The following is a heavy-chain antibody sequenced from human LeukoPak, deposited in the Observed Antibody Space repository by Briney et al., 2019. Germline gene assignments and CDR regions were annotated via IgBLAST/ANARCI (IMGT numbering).Heavy chain of an antibody. Sequence: ASVKVSCKASGYTFTSYGISWVRQAPGQGLEWMGWVSAYNGNTNYAQKLQGRVTMTTDTSTSAAYMELRSLRSDDTAVYYCGRVDIVVVPAAIATGWFDPWGQGTLVTVSS. D-gene: IGHD2-2*02. CDR1: GYTFTSYG. J-gene: IGHJ5*02. V-gene: IGHV1-18*01. CDR2: VSAYNGNT. CDR3: GRVDIVVVPAAIATGWFDP.